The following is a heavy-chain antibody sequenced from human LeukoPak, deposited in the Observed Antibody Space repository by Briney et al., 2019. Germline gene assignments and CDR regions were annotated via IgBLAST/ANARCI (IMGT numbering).Heavy chain of an antibody. CDR3: AKRSGGRDFHN. Sequence: PGGSLRLSCAASGFTFSSYAMAWVRQAPGKGLEWVSVISSSGGSTYYADSVKGRFTISRDNSKSTLDLQMNGLRAEDTAVYYCAKRSGGRDFHNWGQGTLVTASS. CDR1: GFTFSSYA. D-gene: IGHD1-26*01. CDR2: ISSSGGST. J-gene: IGHJ4*02. V-gene: IGHV3-23*01.